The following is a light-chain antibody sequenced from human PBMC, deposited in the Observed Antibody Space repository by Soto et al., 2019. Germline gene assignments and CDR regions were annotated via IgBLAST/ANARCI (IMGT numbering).Light chain of an antibody. V-gene: IGLV1-44*01. CDR3: AAWDDSLNGPV. CDR2: SND. CDR1: GSNIGGNT. J-gene: IGLJ2*01. Sequence: QSVLTQPPSASGTPGQRVTISCSGSGSNIGGNTVNWYQQFPGTAPKLLVYSNDQRPSGVPARFSGSASGTSASLAISGLQSEDEADYHCAAWDDSLNGPVFGGGTKLTVL.